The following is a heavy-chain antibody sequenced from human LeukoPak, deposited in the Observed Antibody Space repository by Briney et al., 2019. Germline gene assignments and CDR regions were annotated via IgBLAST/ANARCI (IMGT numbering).Heavy chain of an antibody. CDR3: ARDHHYYDSTGYFGY. D-gene: IGHD3-22*01. CDR2: ISINNGNT. J-gene: IGHJ4*02. Sequence: ASVKVSCKASGYTFANYGISWVRQAPGPGLEWWGWISINNGNTKYAQKFQGRVTVTTDASTGTAYMELRSLTSDDTAVYYCARDHHYYDSTGYFGYWGQGTLVTVSS. V-gene: IGHV1-18*01. CDR1: GYTFANYG.